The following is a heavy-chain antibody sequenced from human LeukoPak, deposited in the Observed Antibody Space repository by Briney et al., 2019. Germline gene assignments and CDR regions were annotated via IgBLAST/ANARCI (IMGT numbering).Heavy chain of an antibody. CDR3: AKVAKYYYGSETYYFFEH. J-gene: IGHJ4*02. D-gene: IGHD3-10*01. Sequence: GGSLRLSCTASGFTFSDYYMSWIRQTPGKGLEWVANTKQDGSEKYYVDSVKGRFTISRDNAKNSLSLQMNSLRVEDTAVYYCAKVAKYYYGSETYYFFEHWGQGTPVTASS. CDR1: GFTFSDYY. CDR2: TKQDGSEK. V-gene: IGHV3-7*01.